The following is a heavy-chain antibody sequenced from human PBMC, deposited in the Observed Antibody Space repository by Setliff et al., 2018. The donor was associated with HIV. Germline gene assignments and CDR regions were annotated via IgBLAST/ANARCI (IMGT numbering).Heavy chain of an antibody. J-gene: IGHJ4*02. Sequence: PSETLSLTCNVSGVDVNTYYWSWIRQPAGKGLEWIGRIGTTGTTKNPSLKSRVTMSVDTSQNQFSLRLNSVTAADTAVYYCATDRGNFGWVRGKYFEYWGRGALVIASS. CDR3: ATDRGNFGWVRGKYFEY. CDR2: IGTTGTT. CDR1: GVDVNTYY. D-gene: IGHD3-10*01. V-gene: IGHV4-4*07.